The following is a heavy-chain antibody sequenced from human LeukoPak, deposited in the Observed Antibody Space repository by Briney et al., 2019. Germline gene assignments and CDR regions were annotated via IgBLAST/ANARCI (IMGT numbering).Heavy chain of an antibody. Sequence: PGGSLRLSCAASGFTFSSYNMNWVRQAPGKGLEWVSSISSSSSYIYYADSMKGRFTISRDNAKNSLYLQMNSLRAEDTAAYYCAGNDYGAFDIWGQGTMVTVSS. J-gene: IGHJ3*02. CDR2: ISSSSSYI. CDR3: AGNDYGAFDI. V-gene: IGHV3-21*01. D-gene: IGHD4-17*01. CDR1: GFTFSSYN.